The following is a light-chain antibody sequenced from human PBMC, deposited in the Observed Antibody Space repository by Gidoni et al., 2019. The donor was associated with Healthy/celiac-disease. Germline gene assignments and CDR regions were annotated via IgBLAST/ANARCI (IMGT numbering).Light chain of an antibody. Sequence: SVLTQPPSASGTPGQRVTISCSGSSSNIGSNTVNCYQQLPGTAPKLLIYSNNQRPSGVPDRFSGSKSGTSASLAISGLQSEDEADYYCAAWDDSLNGHVFGTGTKVTVL. CDR1: SSNIGSNT. CDR3: AAWDDSLNGHV. CDR2: SNN. V-gene: IGLV1-44*01. J-gene: IGLJ1*01.